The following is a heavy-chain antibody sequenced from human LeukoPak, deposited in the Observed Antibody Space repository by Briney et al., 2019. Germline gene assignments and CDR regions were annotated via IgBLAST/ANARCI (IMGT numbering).Heavy chain of an antibody. CDR1: GFTFSDHY. D-gene: IGHD6-13*01. J-gene: IGHJ3*02. V-gene: IGHV3-21*01. CDR3: ARRRIAAAGRDAFDI. Sequence: GSLRLSCAASGFTFSDHYMDWVRQAPGKGLEWVSSISSSSSYIYYADSVKGRFTISRDNAKNSLYLQMNSLRAEDTAVYYCARRRIAAAGRDAFDIWGQGTMVTVSS. CDR2: ISSSSSYI.